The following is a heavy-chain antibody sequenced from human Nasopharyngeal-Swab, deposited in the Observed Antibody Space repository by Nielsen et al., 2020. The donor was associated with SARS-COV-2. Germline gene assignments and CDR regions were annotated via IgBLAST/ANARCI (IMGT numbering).Heavy chain of an antibody. V-gene: IGHV3-30-3*01. CDR3: ARDLDGSYSPFDY. Sequence: GGSLRLSCAASGFTFSSYAMHWVRQAPGKGLEWVAVISYDGSNKYYADSVKGRFTISRDNSKNTLYLQMNSLRAEDTAVYYCARDLDGSYSPFDYWGQGTLVTVSS. J-gene: IGHJ4*02. D-gene: IGHD1-26*01. CDR1: GFTFSSYA. CDR2: ISYDGSNK.